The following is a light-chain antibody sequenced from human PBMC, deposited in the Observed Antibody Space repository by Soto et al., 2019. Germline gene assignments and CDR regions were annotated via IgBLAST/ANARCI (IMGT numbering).Light chain of an antibody. CDR2: DVC. CDR3: SSYTGSSTS. J-gene: IGLJ3*02. Sequence: QSALTQPASVSGSPGQSITISCTGTSSDVGRYNYVSWYQQHPGKAPKLIIYDVCYRPSGVSDRFSGSKSGNTASLTISGLQAEDEADYYCSSYTGSSTSFGGGTQLTVL. V-gene: IGLV2-14*01. CDR1: SSDVGRYNY.